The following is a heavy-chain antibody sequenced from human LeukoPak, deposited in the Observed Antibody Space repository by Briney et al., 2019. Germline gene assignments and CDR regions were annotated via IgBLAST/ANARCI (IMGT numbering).Heavy chain of an antibody. V-gene: IGHV1-46*01. J-gene: IGHJ6*03. D-gene: IGHD4-17*01. CDR3: ARDLRPTTAYYYYYYMDV. CDR2: INPSGGST. CDR1: GYTFTSYY. Sequence: ASVKVSCKASGYTFTSYYMHWVRQAPGQGLEWMGIINPSGGSTSYAQKFQGRVTMTRDMSTSTVYMELSSLRSEDTAVYYCARDLRPTTAYYYYYYMDVWGKGTTVTVSS.